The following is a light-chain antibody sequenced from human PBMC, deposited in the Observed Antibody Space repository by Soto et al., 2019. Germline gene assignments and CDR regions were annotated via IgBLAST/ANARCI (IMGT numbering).Light chain of an antibody. J-gene: IGKJ2*01. Sequence: DIKMTQSPSTLSASVGDRVTITCRASQSISSWLAWYQQKPGKAPKLLIYRASRLGNGVPSRFSGSGSGTEFTLTISSLQPDDFATYSCQQYDSSVYTFGQGTKLEIK. CDR1: QSISSW. CDR3: QQYDSSVYT. V-gene: IGKV1-5*03. CDR2: RAS.